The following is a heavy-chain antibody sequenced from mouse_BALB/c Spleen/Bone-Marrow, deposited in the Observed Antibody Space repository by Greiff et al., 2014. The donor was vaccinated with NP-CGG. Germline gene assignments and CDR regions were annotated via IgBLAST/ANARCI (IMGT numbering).Heavy chain of an antibody. CDR3: ARGINYGNYWYFDG. CDR2: IRNKANGYTT. CDR1: GFTFTDYY. J-gene: IGHJ1*01. D-gene: IGHD2-1*01. Sequence: EVQGVESGGGLVQPGGSLRPSCATSGFTFTDYYMSWVRQPPGKALEWLGFIRNKANGYTTEYSASVKGRFTISRDNSQSILYLQMNTLRAEDSATYYCARGINYGNYWYFDGWGAGTTVTVSS. V-gene: IGHV7-3*02.